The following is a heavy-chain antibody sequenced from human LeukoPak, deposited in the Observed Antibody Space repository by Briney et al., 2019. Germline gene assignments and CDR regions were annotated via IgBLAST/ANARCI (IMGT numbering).Heavy chain of an antibody. CDR1: GGTFSSYA. J-gene: IGHJ6*03. CDR3: ASTSGRAFDYYYYYMDV. D-gene: IGHD1-26*01. Sequence: SVKVSCKASGGTFSSYATSWVRQAPGQGLEWMGGIIPIFGTANYAQKFQGRVTITTDESTSTAYMELSSLRSEDTAVYYCASTSGRAFDYYYYYMDVWGKGTTVTVSS. V-gene: IGHV1-69*05. CDR2: IIPIFGTA.